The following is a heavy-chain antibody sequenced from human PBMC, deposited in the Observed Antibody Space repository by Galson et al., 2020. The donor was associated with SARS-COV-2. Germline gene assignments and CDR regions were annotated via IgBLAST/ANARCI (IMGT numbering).Heavy chain of an antibody. D-gene: IGHD5-12*01. CDR3: ARASSGYDAGGFDY. CDR2: IWNDGSNK. V-gene: IGHV3-33*01. CDR1: GFTFSSYG. Sequence: QLGEPLKISCAASGFTFSSYGMHWVRQAPGKGLEWVADIWNDGSNKYYADPVKGRFTISRDNSKNTLYLQMNSLRAEDPAVYYCARASSGYDAGGFDYWGQGTLVTVSS. J-gene: IGHJ4*02.